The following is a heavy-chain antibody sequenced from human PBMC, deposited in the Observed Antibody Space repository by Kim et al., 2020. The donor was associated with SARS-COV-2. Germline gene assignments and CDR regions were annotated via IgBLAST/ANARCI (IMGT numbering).Heavy chain of an antibody. CDR1: GGTFSSYA. CDR3: ARDSGHIRIAAAGTDYNYGMDV. D-gene: IGHD6-13*01. J-gene: IGHJ6*02. Sequence: SVKVSCKASGGTFSSYAISWVRQAPGQGLEWMGGIIPIFGTANYAQKFQGRVTITADESTSTAYMELSSLRSEDTAVYYCARDSGHIRIAAAGTDYNYGMDVWGQGTTVTVSS. CDR2: IIPIFGTA. V-gene: IGHV1-69*13.